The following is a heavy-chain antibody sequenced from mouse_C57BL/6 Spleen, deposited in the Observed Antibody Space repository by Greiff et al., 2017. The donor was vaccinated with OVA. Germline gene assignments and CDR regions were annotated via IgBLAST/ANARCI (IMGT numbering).Heavy chain of an antibody. CDR2: IDPETGGT. V-gene: IGHV1-15*01. J-gene: IGHJ2*01. Sequence: VQLQQSGAELVRPGASVTLSCKASGYTFTDYEMHWVKQTPVHGLEWIGAIDPETGGTAYNQKFKGKAILTADKSSSTAYMELRSLTSEDSAVYYCTRLRSYYFDYWGQGTTLTVSS. CDR1: GYTFTDYE. CDR3: TRLRSYYFDY. D-gene: IGHD1-1*01.